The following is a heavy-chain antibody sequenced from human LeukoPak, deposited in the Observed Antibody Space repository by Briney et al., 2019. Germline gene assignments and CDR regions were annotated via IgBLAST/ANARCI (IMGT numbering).Heavy chain of an antibody. D-gene: IGHD6-13*01. V-gene: IGHV4-34*01. CDR1: GESFSGYF. CDR3: ARAAAGTLDFDY. J-gene: IGHJ4*02. Sequence: PSETLSLTCAVSGESFSGYFWTWIRQPPGKGLEWIGESNHFGSTDYNPSLKSRVTISVDTSKNQFSLKLSSVTAADTAVYYCARAAAGTLDFDYWGQGTLVTVSS. CDR2: SNHFGST.